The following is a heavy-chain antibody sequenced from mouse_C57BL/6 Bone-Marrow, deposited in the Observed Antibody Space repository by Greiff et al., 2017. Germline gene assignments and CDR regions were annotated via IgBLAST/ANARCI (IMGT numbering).Heavy chain of an antibody. J-gene: IGHJ3*01. CDR2: IYARSGNT. D-gene: IGHD2-2*01. Sequence: VQLQQSGAELARPGASVKLSCKASGYTFPSYGISWVKQRTGQGLEWIGEIYARSGNTYYNEKFKGKATLTGDKSSSTAYMELRSLTSEDSEVYFCARGNGYWFAYWGQGTLVTVSA. CDR1: GYTFPSYG. V-gene: IGHV1-81*01. CDR3: ARGNGYWFAY.